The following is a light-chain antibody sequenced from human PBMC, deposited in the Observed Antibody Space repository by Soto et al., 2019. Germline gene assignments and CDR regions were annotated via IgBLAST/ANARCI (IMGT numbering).Light chain of an antibody. Sequence: DIVMTQSPDSLAVSLGERATINCKSSQSVLYSSNNKNYLAWYQQIPGQPPRLLIYWASTRESGVPDRFSGSGSGTDFTLTISSLRAEDVAVYYCQQYYSTPYTFGQGTKLEIK. CDR2: WAS. CDR3: QQYYSTPYT. CDR1: QSVLYSSNNKNY. V-gene: IGKV4-1*01. J-gene: IGKJ2*01.